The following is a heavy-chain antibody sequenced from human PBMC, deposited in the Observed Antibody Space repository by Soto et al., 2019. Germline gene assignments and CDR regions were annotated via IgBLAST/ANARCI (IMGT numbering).Heavy chain of an antibody. D-gene: IGHD1-1*01. J-gene: IGHJ4*02. Sequence: ASVKVSCKASGYTFTSYGISWVRQAPGQGLEWMGWISAYNGNTNYAQKLQGRVTMTTDTSTSTAYMELRSLRSDDTAVYYCARDKGYDPYNWNDGEPGDYWGQGTLVTVSS. CDR1: GYTFTSYG. V-gene: IGHV1-18*01. CDR3: ARDKGYDPYNWNDGEPGDY. CDR2: ISAYNGNT.